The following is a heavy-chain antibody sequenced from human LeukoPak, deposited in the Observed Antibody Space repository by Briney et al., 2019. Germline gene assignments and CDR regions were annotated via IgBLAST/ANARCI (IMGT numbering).Heavy chain of an antibody. CDR1: GGSTSSYY. CDR2: IYTSGST. J-gene: IGHJ4*02. D-gene: IGHD3-22*01. Sequence: SETLSLTCTVSGGSTSSYYWSWIRQPAGKGLEWIGRIYTSGSTNYNPSLKSRVTMSVDTSKNQFSLKLSSVTAADTAVYYCARNGVYDSSGYFDYWGQGTLVTVSS. CDR3: ARNGVYDSSGYFDY. V-gene: IGHV4-4*07.